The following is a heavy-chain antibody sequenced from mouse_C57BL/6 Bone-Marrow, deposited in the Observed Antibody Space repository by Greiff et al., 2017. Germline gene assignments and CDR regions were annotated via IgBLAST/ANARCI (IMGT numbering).Heavy chain of an antibody. Sequence: EVQLQQSGPVLVKPGASVKMSCKASGYTFTDYYMNWVKQSHGKSLEWIGVINPYNGGTSYNQKFKGKATLTVDKSSSTAYMELNSLTSEDSAVYYCASCYGYDGAMDYWGQGTSVTVSS. J-gene: IGHJ4*01. V-gene: IGHV1-19*01. CDR1: GYTFTDYY. CDR3: ASCYGYDGAMDY. D-gene: IGHD2-2*01. CDR2: INPYNGGT.